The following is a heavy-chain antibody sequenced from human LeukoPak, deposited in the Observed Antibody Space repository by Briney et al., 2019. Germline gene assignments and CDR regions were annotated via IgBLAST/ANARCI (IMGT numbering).Heavy chain of an antibody. Sequence: GGSLRLSCAASGFTFDDYGMSWVRQAPGKGLEWVSGINWNDGSTGYADSVKGRFTISRDNAKNSLYLQMNSLRAEDTALYHCARARGYNWNYVGYYFDYWGQGTLVTVSS. J-gene: IGHJ4*02. CDR1: GFTFDDYG. D-gene: IGHD1-7*01. CDR2: INWNDGST. CDR3: ARARGYNWNYVGYYFDY. V-gene: IGHV3-20*01.